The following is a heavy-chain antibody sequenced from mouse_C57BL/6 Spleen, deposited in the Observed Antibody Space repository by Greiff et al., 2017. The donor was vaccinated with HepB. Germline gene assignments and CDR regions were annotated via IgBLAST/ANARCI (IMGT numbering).Heavy chain of an antibody. CDR2: IHPNSSST. V-gene: IGHV1-64*01. D-gene: IGHD2-2*01. CDR3: ARDGYAWFAY. CDR1: GYTFTSYW. Sequence: VQLQQPGAELVKPGASVKLSCKASGYTFTSYWMHWVKQRPGQGLEWIGMIHPNSSSTNYNEKFKSKATLTVDKSSSTAYMQLSSLASEDSAVYYCARDGYAWFAYWGQGALVTVSA. J-gene: IGHJ3*01.